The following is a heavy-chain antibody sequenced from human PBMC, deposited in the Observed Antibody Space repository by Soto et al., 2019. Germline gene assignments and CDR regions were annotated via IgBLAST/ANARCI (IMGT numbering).Heavy chain of an antibody. CDR3: ARHLVAAMAKRADWFDP. V-gene: IGHV4-39*01. J-gene: IGHJ5*02. CDR2: IYYSGST. CDR1: GGSISSSSYY. D-gene: IGHD5-18*01. Sequence: SETLSLTCTVSGGSISSSSYYWGWIRQPPGKGLEWIGSIYYSGSTYYNPSLKSRVTISVDTSKNQFSLKLSSVAAADTAVYYCARHLVAAMAKRADWFDPWGQGTLVTVSS.